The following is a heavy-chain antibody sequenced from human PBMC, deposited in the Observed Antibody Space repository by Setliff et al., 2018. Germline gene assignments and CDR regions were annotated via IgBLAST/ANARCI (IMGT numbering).Heavy chain of an antibody. Sequence: PGGSLRLSCAASGITFSTYSMNWVRQAPGKGLEWVADIRQDGTNKYYVDSVKGRFTISRDNAKNSLYLQMNSLRAEDTAVYYCARESIGRGHWFDPWGQGTLVTVSS. CDR2: IRQDGTNK. J-gene: IGHJ5*02. D-gene: IGHD1-26*01. V-gene: IGHV3-7*01. CDR3: ARESIGRGHWFDP. CDR1: GITFSTYS.